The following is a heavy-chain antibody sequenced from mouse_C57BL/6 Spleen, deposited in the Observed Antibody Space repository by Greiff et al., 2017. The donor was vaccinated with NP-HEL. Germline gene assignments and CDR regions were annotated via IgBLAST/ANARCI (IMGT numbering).Heavy chain of an antibody. V-gene: IGHV1-26*01. D-gene: IGHD2-4*01. CDR2: INTNNGGT. CDR1: GYTFTDYY. Sequence: EVQLQQSGPELVKPGASVKISCKASGYTFTDYYMNWVKQSHGKSLEWIGDINTNNGGTSYNQKFKGKATLTVDKSSSTAYMELRSLTSEDSAVYYCAGYDYDGGDYWGQGTTLTVSS. CDR3: AGYDYDGGDY. J-gene: IGHJ2*01.